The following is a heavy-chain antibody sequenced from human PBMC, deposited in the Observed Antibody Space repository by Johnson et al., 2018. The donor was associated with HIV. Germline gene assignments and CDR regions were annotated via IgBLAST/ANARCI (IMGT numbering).Heavy chain of an antibody. CDR1: GFTFSNYA. CDR2: IYSGGST. Sequence: VQLVESGGGVVQPGRSLRLSCVGSGFTFSNYALHCVRQAPGKGLEWVSVIYSGGSTYYADSVKGRLTISRDNAKKSLYLQMNSLRAGDTAVYYCARASGYSSGGENSRVDGFDIWGQGTVVTVSS. J-gene: IGHJ3*02. D-gene: IGHD6-19*01. CDR3: ARASGYSSGGENSRVDGFDI. V-gene: IGHV3-66*01.